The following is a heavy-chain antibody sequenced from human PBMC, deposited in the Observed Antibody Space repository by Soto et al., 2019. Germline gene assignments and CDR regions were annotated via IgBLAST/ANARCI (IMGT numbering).Heavy chain of an antibody. CDR1: GFTFSSYA. J-gene: IGHJ4*01. CDR3: AKDGSVADRVED. CDR2: ISYDGSNK. V-gene: IGHV3-30*18. Sequence: PGGSLRLSCAASGFTFSSYAMHWVRQAPGKGLEWVAVISYDGSNKYYADSVKGRFTISRDNSKNTLYLQMNSLRAEDTAVYYCAKDGSVADRVEDWGHGTLVTAPS. D-gene: IGHD6-19*01.